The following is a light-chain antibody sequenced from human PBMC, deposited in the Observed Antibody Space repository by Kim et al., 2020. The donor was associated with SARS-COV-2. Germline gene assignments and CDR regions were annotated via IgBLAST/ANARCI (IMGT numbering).Light chain of an antibody. Sequence: DVRMTQFPSSLSASVGDRVTISCRASQAINNNLAWFRQDPGKAPKSLIYGASTLQNGVPSRFSAGGSGTDFTLTITSLQPEDFATYYCQQYDSYPITFGQGTRLEIK. J-gene: IGKJ5*01. V-gene: IGKV1-16*01. CDR1: QAINNN. CDR2: GAS. CDR3: QQYDSYPIT.